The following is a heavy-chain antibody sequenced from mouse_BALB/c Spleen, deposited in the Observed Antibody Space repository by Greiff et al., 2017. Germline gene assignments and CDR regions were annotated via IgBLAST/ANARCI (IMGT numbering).Heavy chain of an antibody. Sequence: EVMLVESGPGLVKPSQSLSLTCTVTGYSITSDYAWNWIRQFPGNKLEWMGYISYSGSTSYNPSLKSRISITRDTSKNQFFLQLNSVTTEDTATYYCARFAVGEYFDYWGQGTTLTVSS. V-gene: IGHV3-2*02. CDR3: ARFAVGEYFDY. CDR2: ISYSGST. J-gene: IGHJ2*01. CDR1: GYSITSDYA. D-gene: IGHD1-1*02.